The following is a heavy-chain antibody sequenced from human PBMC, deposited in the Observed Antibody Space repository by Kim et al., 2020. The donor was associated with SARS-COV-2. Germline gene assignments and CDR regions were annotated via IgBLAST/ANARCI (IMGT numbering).Heavy chain of an antibody. CDR3: ARVGKFRYCSGGSCYSNYYYMDV. CDR2: IWYDGSNK. D-gene: IGHD2-15*01. J-gene: IGHJ6*03. CDR1: GFTFSSYG. Sequence: GGSLRLSCAASGFTFSSYGMHWVRQAPGKGLEWVAVIWYDGSNKYYADSVKGRFTISRDNSKNTLYLQMNSLRAEDTAVYYCARVGKFRYCSGGSCYSNYYYMDVWGKGTTVTVSS. V-gene: IGHV3-33*01.